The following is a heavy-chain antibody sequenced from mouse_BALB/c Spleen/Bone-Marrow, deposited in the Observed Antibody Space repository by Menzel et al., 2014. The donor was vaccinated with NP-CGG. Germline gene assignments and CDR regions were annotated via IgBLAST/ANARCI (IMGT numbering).Heavy chain of an antibody. J-gene: IGHJ2*01. D-gene: IGHD2-14*01. CDR1: GYTFTSYW. Sequence: QVQLQQSGAELAKPGASVKMSCKASGYTFTSYWMHWVKQRPGQGLEWIGYINPSTGYTAYNQNFKDKATLTADKSSSTAYMQLSSLTSEDSAVYYSAPYYRYDTPDYRGQGTPLTDSS. CDR3: APYYRYDTPDY. CDR2: INPSTGYT. V-gene: IGHV1-7*01.